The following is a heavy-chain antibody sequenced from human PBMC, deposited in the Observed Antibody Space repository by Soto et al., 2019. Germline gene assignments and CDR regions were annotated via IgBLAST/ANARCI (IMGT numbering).Heavy chain of an antibody. Sequence: GESLKISCKGSGYSFTSYWIGWVRQMPGKGLEWMGIIYPGDSDTRYSPSFQGQVTISADKSISTAYLQWSSLKASDTAMYYCARASAPGYYYYYNLDVWGKGTTVTVSS. V-gene: IGHV5-51*01. CDR1: GYSFTSYW. J-gene: IGHJ6*03. CDR2: IYPGDSDT. D-gene: IGHD6-6*01. CDR3: ARASAPGYYYYYNLDV.